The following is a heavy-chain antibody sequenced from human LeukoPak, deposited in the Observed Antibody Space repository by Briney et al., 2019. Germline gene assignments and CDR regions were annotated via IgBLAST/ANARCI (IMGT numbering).Heavy chain of an antibody. CDR3: ARGYDSSGRGNAFDI. D-gene: IGHD3-22*01. V-gene: IGHV3-74*01. Sequence: PGGSLRLSCAASGFTFSSYWMHWVRQAPGKGLVWVSRINSDGSSTSYADSVKGRFTISRDNAKNTLYLQMNSLRAEDTAVYYCARGYDSSGRGNAFDIWGQGTMVTVSS. CDR1: GFTFSSYW. CDR2: INSDGSST. J-gene: IGHJ3*02.